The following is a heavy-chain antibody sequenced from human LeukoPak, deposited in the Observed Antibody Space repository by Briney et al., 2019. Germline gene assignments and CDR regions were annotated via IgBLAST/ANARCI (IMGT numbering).Heavy chain of an antibody. CDR2: IIPIFGTA. CDR1: GGTFSSYA. CDR3: ARGRLGELLWLYFRH. Sequence: SVKVSCKASGGTFSSYAISWVRQAPGQGLEWMGGIIPIFGTANYAQKFQGRVTITTDESTSTAYMELSGLRSEDTAVYYCARGRLGELLWLYFRHWGQGTLVTVSS. D-gene: IGHD3-10*01. V-gene: IGHV1-69*05. J-gene: IGHJ1*01.